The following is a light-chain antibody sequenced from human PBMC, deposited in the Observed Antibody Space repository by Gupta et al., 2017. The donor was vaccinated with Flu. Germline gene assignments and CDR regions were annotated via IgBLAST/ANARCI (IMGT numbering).Light chain of an antibody. CDR1: SSDVGGYNY. J-gene: IGLJ3*02. CDR2: EVS. CDR3: SSYTSSSTRV. V-gene: IGLV2-14*01. Sequence: QPASVSGSPGPSITISCTGTSSDVGGYNYVSWYQQHPGKAPKLMIYEVSNRPSGVSNRFSGSKSGNTASLTISGLQAEDEADYYCSSYTSSSTRVFGGGTKLTVL.